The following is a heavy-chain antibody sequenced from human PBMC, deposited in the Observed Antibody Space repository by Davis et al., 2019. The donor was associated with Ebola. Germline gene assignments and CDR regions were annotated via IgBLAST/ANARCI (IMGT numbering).Heavy chain of an antibody. CDR1: GDSVSGNSGA. CDR3: ARGWFRAGMDV. D-gene: IGHD3-10*01. J-gene: IGHJ6*04. CDR2: TYFNSKYFR. Sequence: PSETLSLTCAISGDSVSGNSGAWNWIRQSPSRGLEWLGRTYFNSKYFRDYAVSVRGRITINADPSKNQFSLQLNSVIPEDTALYYCARGWFRAGMDVWGEGTTVTVSP. V-gene: IGHV6-1*01.